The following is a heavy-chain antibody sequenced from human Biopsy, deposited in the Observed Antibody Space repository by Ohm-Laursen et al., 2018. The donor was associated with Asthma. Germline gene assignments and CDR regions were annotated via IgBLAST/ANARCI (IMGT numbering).Heavy chain of an antibody. J-gene: IGHJ4*02. V-gene: IGHV4-31*03. CDR2: IYYSGST. D-gene: IGHD3-22*01. Sequence: PSDTLSLTCTVSYGSITSGGYYWTWIRQLPGKGLEWIGFIYYSGSTYYNPSLKSRVSISIDTSKNQFSLKLSSVTAADTAVYYCARAQDYYDSRGYYRSFDYWGQGTLVTVSS. CDR1: YGSITSGGYY. CDR3: ARAQDYYDSRGYYRSFDY.